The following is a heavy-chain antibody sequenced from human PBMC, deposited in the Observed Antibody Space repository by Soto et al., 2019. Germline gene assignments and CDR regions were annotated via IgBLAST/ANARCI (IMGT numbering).Heavy chain of an antibody. CDR2: ISSSGSTI. J-gene: IGHJ6*02. V-gene: IGHV3-11*01. CDR3: ARVVTWDYDIFTGYYGMDV. Sequence: GGSLRLSCAASGFTFSDYYMSWIRQAPGKGLEWVSYISSSGSTIYYADSVKGRFTISRDNAKNSLYLQMNSLRAEDTAVYYCARVVTWDYDIFTGYYGMDVWGQGTTVTVSS. D-gene: IGHD3-9*01. CDR1: GFTFSDYY.